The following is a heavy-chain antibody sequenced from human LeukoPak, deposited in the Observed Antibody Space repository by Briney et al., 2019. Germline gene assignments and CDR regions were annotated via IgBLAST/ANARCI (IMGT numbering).Heavy chain of an antibody. Sequence: SETLSLTCTVSGSSISSYYWSWIRQPAGKGLEWIGRIYTSGSTNYNPSLKSRVAMSVDTSKNQFSLKLSSVTAADTAVYYCARGHHYDSSGYYPHDAFDIWGQGTMVTVSS. CDR3: ARGHHYDSSGYYPHDAFDI. V-gene: IGHV4-4*07. CDR1: GSSISSYY. J-gene: IGHJ3*02. CDR2: IYTSGST. D-gene: IGHD3-22*01.